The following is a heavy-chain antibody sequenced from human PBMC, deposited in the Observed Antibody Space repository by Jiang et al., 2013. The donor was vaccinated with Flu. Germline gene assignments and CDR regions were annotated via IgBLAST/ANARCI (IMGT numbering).Heavy chain of an antibody. J-gene: IGHJ5*02. V-gene: IGHV7-4-1*02. D-gene: IGHD2-21*02. Sequence: EVKKPGTSVKISCKASGYSFTNYAMNWVRQVPGQGLEWMGWINSNTGNPTYAPGLTGRFVFSLDTSLSTAFLQINNLQTEDSAIYFCAREGLWDGKVVTDLWGQGTLVRVSS. CDR3: AREGLWDGKVVTDL. CDR2: INSNTGNP. CDR1: GYSFTNYA.